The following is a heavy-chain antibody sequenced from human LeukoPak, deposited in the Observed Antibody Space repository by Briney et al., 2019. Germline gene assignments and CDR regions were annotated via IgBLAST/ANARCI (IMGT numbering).Heavy chain of an antibody. J-gene: IGHJ4*02. CDR1: GFTFSSYG. CDR2: IRYDGSTK. V-gene: IGHV3-30*02. CDR3: AKDIDIVATTPNYFDY. Sequence: GGSLRLSCAASGFTFSSYGMHWVRQAPGKGLEWVAFIRYDGSTKYYEDSVKGRFTISRDNSKDTVYLQMNSLRDEDTALYYCAKDIDIVATTPNYFDYWGQGTLVTVSS. D-gene: IGHD5-12*01.